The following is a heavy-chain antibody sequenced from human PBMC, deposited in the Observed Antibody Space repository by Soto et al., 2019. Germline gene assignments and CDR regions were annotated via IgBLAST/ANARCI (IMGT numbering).Heavy chain of an antibody. CDR3: ARVGDSSGYYKGVLDY. Sequence: GGSLRLSCAASGFSFNNYGMNWVRQAPGKGLEWVSCISSRSSYIYYADSVKGRFTISRDNAKNSLYLQMNSLRAEDTAMYYCARVGDSSGYYKGVLDYWGQGTLVTVSS. CDR2: ISSRSSYI. D-gene: IGHD3-22*01. V-gene: IGHV3-21*01. J-gene: IGHJ4*02. CDR1: GFSFNNYG.